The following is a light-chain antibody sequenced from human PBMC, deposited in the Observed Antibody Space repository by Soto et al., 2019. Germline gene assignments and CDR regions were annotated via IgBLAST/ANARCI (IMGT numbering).Light chain of an antibody. CDR1: QRVSSN. J-gene: IGKJ4*01. Sequence: EIVMTQSPGTLSVSPGERATLSCRASQRVSSNLAWYQQKPGQAPRLLIYGASARATGIPARFSGSGSGTEFTLTISSLQSEDFAIYYCQQYSNWPPFTFGGGTKVEIK. V-gene: IGKV3D-15*01. CDR2: GAS. CDR3: QQYSNWPPFT.